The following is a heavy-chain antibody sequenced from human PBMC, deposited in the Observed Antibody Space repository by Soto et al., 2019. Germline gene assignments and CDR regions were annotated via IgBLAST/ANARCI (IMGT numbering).Heavy chain of an antibody. CDR2: IKSKTDGGTT. V-gene: IGHV3-15*07. J-gene: IGHJ3*02. Sequence: GGSLRLSCAASGFTFSNAWMNWVRQAPGKGLEWVGRIKSKTDGGTTDYAAPVKGRFTISRDDSKNTLYLQMNSLKTEDTAVYYCYYRGYCSGGSCFGWVDAFDIWGQGTMVTVSS. CDR3: YYRGYCSGGSCFGWVDAFDI. CDR1: GFTFSNAW. D-gene: IGHD2-15*01.